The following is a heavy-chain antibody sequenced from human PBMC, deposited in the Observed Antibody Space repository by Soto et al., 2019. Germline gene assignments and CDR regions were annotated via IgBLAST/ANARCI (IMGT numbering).Heavy chain of an antibody. CDR2: ISGSGSSK. J-gene: IGHJ6*04. CDR1: GFTFSSYA. V-gene: IGHV3-23*01. CDR3: ARDPDNKMDV. Sequence: GGSLRLSCAASGFTFSSYAMSWVRQAPGKGLEWVAAISGSGSSKYYADSVKGRFTISRDNSKNTLYLQMNSLRAEDTAVYYCARDPDNKMDVWGKGTTVTVSS. D-gene: IGHD1-1*01.